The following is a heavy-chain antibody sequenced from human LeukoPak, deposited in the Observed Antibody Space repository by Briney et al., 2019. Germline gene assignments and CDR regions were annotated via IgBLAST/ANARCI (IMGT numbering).Heavy chain of an antibody. V-gene: IGHV3-11*06. D-gene: IGHD6-13*01. CDR2: ISRNSYT. Sequence: PGGSLRLSCAASGLTFSDYYMSCIRQAPGKGLEWVSYISRNSYTNYADSVKGRFTISRDNAKNSLYLHMASLRAGDTAVYYCARMGIAAVGAYYFDYWGQGTLVAVSS. CDR3: ARMGIAAVGAYYFDY. J-gene: IGHJ4*02. CDR1: GLTFSDYY.